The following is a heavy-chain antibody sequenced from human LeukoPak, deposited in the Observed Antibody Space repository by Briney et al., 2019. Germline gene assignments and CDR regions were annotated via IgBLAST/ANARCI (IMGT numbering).Heavy chain of an antibody. V-gene: IGHV3-23*01. J-gene: IGHJ4*02. Sequence: GGSLRLSCAASGFTFINYAMSWVRQAPGKGLEWVSAISGSGGSAYFADSVKGRFTISRDNSKNTLYLQMNSLRAEDTAVYYCAKGGLAGRHDCRGQGTLVTVSS. CDR3: AKGGLAGRHDC. CDR2: ISGSGGSA. D-gene: IGHD6-25*01. CDR1: GFTFINYA.